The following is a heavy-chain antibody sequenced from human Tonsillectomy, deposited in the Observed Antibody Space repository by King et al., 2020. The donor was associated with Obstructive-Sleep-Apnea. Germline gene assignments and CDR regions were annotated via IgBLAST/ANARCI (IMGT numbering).Heavy chain of an antibody. CDR3: ARGSVELYY. CDR2: IHDGKGGT. J-gene: IGHJ4*02. V-gene: IGHV1-3*01. Sequence: IQLVQSGAEVKKPGASVKISCKASGYSFRNYTLHWVRQAPGQSLEWMGWIHDGKGGTKYSQKFEGRVTITRDTSASTAYMDLSSLRSEDTAVYFCARGSVELYYWGQGTLLTVSS. D-gene: IGHD1-7*01. CDR1: GYSFRNYT.